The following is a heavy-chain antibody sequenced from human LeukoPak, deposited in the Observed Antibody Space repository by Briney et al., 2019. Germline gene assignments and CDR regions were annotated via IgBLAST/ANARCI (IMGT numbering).Heavy chain of an antibody. CDR2: IYPGDSAT. CDR1: GYSFTSYW. Sequence: GESLKISCKGSGYSFTSYWIGWVRQMPGKGLEWMGIIYPGDSATRYSPSFQGQVTISADKSISTAYLQWSSLKASDTAMYYCARISRYRALSDAFDIWGQGTMVTVSS. D-gene: IGHD5-12*01. CDR3: ARISRYRALSDAFDI. J-gene: IGHJ3*02. V-gene: IGHV5-51*01.